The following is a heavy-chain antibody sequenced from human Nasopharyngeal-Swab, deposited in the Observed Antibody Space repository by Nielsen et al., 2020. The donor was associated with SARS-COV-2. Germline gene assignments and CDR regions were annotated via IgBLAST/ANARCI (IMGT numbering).Heavy chain of an antibody. CDR3: PSEKGYQVLLDYYYHGLTV. CDR1: GFTFSDYY. D-gene: IGHD3-10*01. V-gene: IGHV3-11*01. J-gene: IGHJ6*04. CDR2: SSSSGRTQ. Sequence: SLKISCAASGFTFSDYYLAWIRQPPGQRLEWVSYSSSSGRTQDSADSVKGRFTISRDNANNFLFLQMNSLRGEDTAVYFRPSEKGYQVLLDYYYHGLTVGGAGSAVTVSS.